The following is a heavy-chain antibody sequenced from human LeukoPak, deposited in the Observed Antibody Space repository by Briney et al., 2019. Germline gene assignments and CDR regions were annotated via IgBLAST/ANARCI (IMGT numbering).Heavy chain of an antibody. J-gene: IGHJ6*03. D-gene: IGHD2-21*01. Sequence: SGPALVKPTQTLTLTCTLSGFSLSTSGMRVSWIRQPPGKALEWLARIDWDDDKLYSTSLKTRLTISKDTSKNQVVLTMTNMDPVDTATYYCARMRGDTLGMDVWGKGTTVTVSS. CDR2: IDWDDDK. V-gene: IGHV2-70*04. CDR1: GFSLSTSGMR. CDR3: ARMRGDTLGMDV.